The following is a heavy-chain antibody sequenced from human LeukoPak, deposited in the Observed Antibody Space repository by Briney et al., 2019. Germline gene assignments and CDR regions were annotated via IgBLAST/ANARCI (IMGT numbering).Heavy chain of an antibody. J-gene: IGHJ6*02. CDR2: VYYSGST. CDR3: ARVLVPAATIDGRSYYYGMDV. Sequence: PSETLSLTCTVSGGSISSYYWSWIRQPPGKGLEWIGYVYYSGSTNYNPSLKSRVTISVDTSKNQFSLKLSSVTAADTAVYYCARVLVPAATIDGRSYYYGMDVWGQGTTVTVSS. CDR1: GGSISSYY. D-gene: IGHD2-2*01. V-gene: IGHV4-59*01.